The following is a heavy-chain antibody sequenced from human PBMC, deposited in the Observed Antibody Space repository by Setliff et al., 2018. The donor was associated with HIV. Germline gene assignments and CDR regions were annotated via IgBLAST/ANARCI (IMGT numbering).Heavy chain of an antibody. Sequence: GGSLRLSCAASGFPFSSYPMNWVRQAPGKGLEWVSVISSTGTITFYADSVKGRFTISRANSRDTLYLQMNNLKAEDTAVYYCAKGGPWGSGYLDFWGHGTLVTVSS. CDR3: AKGGPWGSGYLDF. CDR1: GFPFSSYP. D-gene: IGHD3-9*01. V-gene: IGHV3-23*01. CDR2: ISSTGTIT. J-gene: IGHJ4*01.